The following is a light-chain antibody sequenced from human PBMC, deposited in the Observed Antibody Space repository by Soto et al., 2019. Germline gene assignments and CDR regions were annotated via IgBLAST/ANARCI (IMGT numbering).Light chain of an antibody. CDR3: HQYGSSPYT. V-gene: IGKV3D-20*01. CDR2: DAS. J-gene: IGKJ2*01. CDR1: QTVSSSY. Sequence: DIVLTQSPATLSLSPGERATLSCGASQTVSSSYLAWYQQKPGLAPRLLIYDASSRATGIPDRFSGSWSGTDFTLTISRLEPEDFAVYYCHQYGSSPYTCGQGTKLEIK.